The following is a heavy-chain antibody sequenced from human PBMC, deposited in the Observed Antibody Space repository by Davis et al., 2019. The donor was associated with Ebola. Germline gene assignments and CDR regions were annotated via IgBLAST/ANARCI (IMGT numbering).Heavy chain of an antibody. J-gene: IGHJ4*02. CDR3: AKAPLGSYAAGPFDY. CDR1: GFTFSSYA. Sequence: PGGSLRLSCAASGFTFSSYAMHWVRQAPGKGLEWVAFIRYDGSNKYYADSVKGRFTISRDNSKNTLYLQMNSLRAEDTAVYYCAKAPLGSYAAGPFDYWGQGTLVTVSS. D-gene: IGHD6-13*01. CDR2: IRYDGSNK. V-gene: IGHV3-30*02.